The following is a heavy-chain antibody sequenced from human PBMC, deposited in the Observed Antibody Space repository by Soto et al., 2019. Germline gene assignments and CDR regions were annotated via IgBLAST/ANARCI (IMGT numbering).Heavy chain of an antibody. CDR2: IYYSGST. CDR1: GGSISSGGYY. Sequence: QVQLQESGPGLVKPSQTLSLTCTVSGGSISSGGYYWSWIRQHPGKGLEWIGYIYYSGSTYYNPALKGRGTXSXXXSXXQFSLKLSSVTAADTAVYYCASTADSSGYYYYLDYWGQGTLVTVSS. D-gene: IGHD3-22*01. V-gene: IGHV4-31*03. J-gene: IGHJ4*02. CDR3: ASTADSSGYYYYLDY.